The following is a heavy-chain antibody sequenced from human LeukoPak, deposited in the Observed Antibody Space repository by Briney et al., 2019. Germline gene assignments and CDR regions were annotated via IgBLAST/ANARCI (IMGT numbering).Heavy chain of an antibody. J-gene: IGHJ4*02. CDR3: AKDQSYYDFWSGSAFDY. D-gene: IGHD3-3*01. CDR2: IRYDGSNK. V-gene: IGHV3-30*02. CDR1: GFTFSSHG. Sequence: GGSLRLSCAASGFTFSSHGMHWVRQAPGKGLEWVAFIRYDGSNKYYADSVKGRFTISRDNSKNTLYLQMNSLRAEDTAVYYCAKDQSYYDFWSGSAFDYWGQGTLVTVSS.